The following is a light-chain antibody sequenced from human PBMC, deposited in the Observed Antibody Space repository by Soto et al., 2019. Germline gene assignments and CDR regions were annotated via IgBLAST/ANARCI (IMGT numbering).Light chain of an antibody. CDR3: QQYHSWPRT. CDR2: GPS. Sequence: EIGLTQSPATLSMSPGERATLSCMASQSSRSSLAWYQQKPGQAPSRLIYGPSTRATGVPASFSGSGSGTEFSVTISSLQSERFAVYYCQQYHSWPRTFGGGAKVEIK. CDR1: QSSRSS. V-gene: IGKV3-15*01. J-gene: IGKJ4*01.